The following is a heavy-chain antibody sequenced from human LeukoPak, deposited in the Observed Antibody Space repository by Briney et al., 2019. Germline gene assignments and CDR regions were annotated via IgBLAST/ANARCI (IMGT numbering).Heavy chain of an antibody. J-gene: IGHJ6*03. D-gene: IGHD2-8*01. CDR3: ARSVNGDYYYYMDV. CDR1: GGSISSYY. CDR2: ICTSGSS. Sequence: ASETLSLTCTVSGGSISSYYWNWIRQPAGKGLEWIGRICTSGSSNYNPSLKSRVTMSVDTSKNHFSLRLSSVTAADTAVYYCARSVNGDYYYYMDVWGKGTTVTVSS. V-gene: IGHV4-4*07.